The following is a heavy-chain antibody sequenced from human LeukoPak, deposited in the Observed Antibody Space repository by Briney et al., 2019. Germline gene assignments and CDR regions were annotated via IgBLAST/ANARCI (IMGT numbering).Heavy chain of an antibody. Sequence: GGSLRLSCAASGFTFSSYSMNWVRQAPGKGLEWVSSISSSSSYIYYADSVKGRFTISRDNAKNSLYLQMNSLRAEDTAVYYCARDGELRPPEYYMDVWGKGTTVTVSS. CDR2: ISSSSSYI. J-gene: IGHJ6*03. V-gene: IGHV3-21*01. CDR3: ARDGELRPPEYYMDV. CDR1: GFTFSSYS. D-gene: IGHD1-26*01.